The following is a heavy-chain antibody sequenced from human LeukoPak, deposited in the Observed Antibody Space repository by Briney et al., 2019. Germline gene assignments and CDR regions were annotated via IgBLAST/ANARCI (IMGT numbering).Heavy chain of an antibody. CDR3: ARVPLRRWGRLPGVPYYLDY. Sequence: KSSETLSLTCAVYGGSFSDYYWSWIRQPPGKGLEWIGEINHSGSTNYNPSLKSRVTISVDTSKNQFSLKLTSVTAADTAVYYCARVPLRRWGRLPGVPYYLDYWGQGTLVTVSS. D-gene: IGHD3-16*01. V-gene: IGHV4-34*01. J-gene: IGHJ4*02. CDR1: GGSFSDYY. CDR2: INHSGST.